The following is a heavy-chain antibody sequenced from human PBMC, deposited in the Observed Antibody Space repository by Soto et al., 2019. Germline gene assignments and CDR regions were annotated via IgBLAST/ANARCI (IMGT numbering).Heavy chain of an antibody. CDR2: LSSTTTYI. CDR3: ARESEDRNSNHDY. Sequence: ADGSLRLPCASSAFTFTRDSPDRIRQTPGKGLEWVSSLSSTTTYIYYADSMKGRFTVSRDNAKNSVYLEMNSLSAEDTAVYYWARESEDRNSNHDYGGRGTLVTVS. D-gene: IGHD1-1*01. CDR1: AFTFTRDS. V-gene: IGHV3-21*01. J-gene: IGHJ4*02.